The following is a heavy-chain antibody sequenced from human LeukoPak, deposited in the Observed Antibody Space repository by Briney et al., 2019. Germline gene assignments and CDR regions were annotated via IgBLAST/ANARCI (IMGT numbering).Heavy chain of an antibody. D-gene: IGHD1/OR15-1a*01. V-gene: IGHV3-48*03. CDR1: GFSFSSYE. Sequence: PGGSLTLTCAASGFSFSSYEMNWVRQAPGKGLEWVSYISSNGGTIFYADSVKGRFTISRDNAKNSLYLQMNSLRAEDTAVYYCARGQTGTLDAFDIWGQGTMVTVSS. CDR3: ARGQTGTLDAFDI. J-gene: IGHJ3*02. CDR2: ISSNGGTI.